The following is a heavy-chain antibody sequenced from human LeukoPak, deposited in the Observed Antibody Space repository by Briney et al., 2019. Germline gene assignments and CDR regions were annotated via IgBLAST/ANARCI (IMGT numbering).Heavy chain of an antibody. D-gene: IGHD2/OR15-2a*01. Sequence: SETLSLTCSVSGGSVSSSIDYWAWIRQPPGKGLEWIGSVYYRGFTYYNPSFGSRVPISIDTSKNQFSLMLSSVTAADTAVYYCARLIIGSTTAGYWGQGTLFTVSS. CDR3: ARLIIGSTTAGY. CDR1: GGSVSSSIDY. J-gene: IGHJ4*02. V-gene: IGHV4-39*07. CDR2: VYYRGFT.